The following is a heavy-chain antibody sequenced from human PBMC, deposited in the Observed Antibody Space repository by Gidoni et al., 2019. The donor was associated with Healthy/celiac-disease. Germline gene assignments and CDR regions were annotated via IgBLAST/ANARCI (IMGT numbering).Heavy chain of an antibody. D-gene: IGHD3-22*01. J-gene: IGHJ4*02. CDR3: ARYYYDSRNFDY. CDR1: GGSISSSSYY. CDR2: IYYSGST. V-gene: IGHV4-39*01. Sequence: QLQLQESGPGLVKPSETLSLTCTVSGGSISSSSYYWGWYRQPPGKGLEWIGSIYYSGSTYYNPSLKSRVTISVDTSKNQFSLKLSSVTAADTAVYYCARYYYDSRNFDYWGQGTLVTVSS.